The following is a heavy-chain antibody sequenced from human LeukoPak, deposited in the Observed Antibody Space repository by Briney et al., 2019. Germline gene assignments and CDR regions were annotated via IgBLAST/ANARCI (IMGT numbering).Heavy chain of an antibody. J-gene: IGHJ3*02. V-gene: IGHV3-53*01. CDR3: AKDRSGYSYGWVASDI. Sequence: GGSLSLSCAVSGFNVSDNYMSWVRQAPGKGLEWVSLIYSGETTLYADSVKGRFTISRDISKNTLYLQMNSLRAEDTAVYYCAKDRSGYSYGWVASDIWGQGTMVTVSS. D-gene: IGHD5-18*01. CDR1: GFNVSDNY. CDR2: IYSGETT.